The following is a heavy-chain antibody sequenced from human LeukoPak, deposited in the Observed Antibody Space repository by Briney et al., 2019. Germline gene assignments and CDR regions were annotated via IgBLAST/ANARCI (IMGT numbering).Heavy chain of an antibody. D-gene: IGHD1-26*01. CDR2: IWYDGSNK. CDR1: GFTFSSYG. Sequence: GGSLRLSCAASGFTFSSYGMHWVRQAPGKGLEWVAVIWYDGSNKYYGDSVKGRFTISRDNSKKTLYLQMNSLRVEDTAVYYCAKTDSGSYSWFDPWGQGTLVTVSS. J-gene: IGHJ5*02. V-gene: IGHV3-33*06. CDR3: AKTDSGSYSWFDP.